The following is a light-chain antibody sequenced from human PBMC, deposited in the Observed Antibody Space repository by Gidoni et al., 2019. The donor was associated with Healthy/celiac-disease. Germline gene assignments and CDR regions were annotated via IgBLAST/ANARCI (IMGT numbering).Light chain of an antibody. CDR2: GAS. J-gene: IGKJ5*01. CDR3: QQYGSSLPIT. CDR1: QSVSSSY. Sequence: IVLTQSPGTLSLSPGERATLSCRASQSVSSSYLAWYQQQPGQAPRLLIYGASSRATGIPDRFSGSGSGTDFTLTISRLEPEDFAVYYCQQYGSSLPITFGQGTRLEIK. V-gene: IGKV3-20*01.